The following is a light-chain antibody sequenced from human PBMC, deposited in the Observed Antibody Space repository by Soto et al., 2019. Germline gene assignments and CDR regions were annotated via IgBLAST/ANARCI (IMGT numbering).Light chain of an antibody. Sequence: DIQMTQSPSSLSASVGDRVTITCLASQSISSYLNWYQQKLGKAPKLLIYAASSLQSGVPSRFSGSGSGTDFTLTISSLQPEDFATYYCQQSYSTPQTFGGGTKVDIK. V-gene: IGKV1-39*01. CDR1: QSISSY. CDR2: AAS. J-gene: IGKJ4*02. CDR3: QQSYSTPQT.